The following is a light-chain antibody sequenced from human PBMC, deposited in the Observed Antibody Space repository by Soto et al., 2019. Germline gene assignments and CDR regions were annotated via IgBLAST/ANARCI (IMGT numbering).Light chain of an antibody. J-gene: IGKJ5*01. Sequence: VMTQAPATLSVSPGDRATLSCRASQSVKNNLAWYQQKPGQAPRLLIYGASTRATGIPARFSGSGYGTDFTLTISSLEPEDSAVYYCQQRHMWPITFGQGTRLEIK. V-gene: IGKV3-15*01. CDR3: QQRHMWPIT. CDR2: GAS. CDR1: QSVKNN.